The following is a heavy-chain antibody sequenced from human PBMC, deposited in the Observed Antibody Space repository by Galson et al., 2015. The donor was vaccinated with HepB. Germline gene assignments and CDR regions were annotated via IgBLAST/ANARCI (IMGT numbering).Heavy chain of an antibody. CDR3: ARDRALLGFDY. D-gene: IGHD3-10*01. CDR2: IIPILGIA. V-gene: IGHV1-69*04. Sequence: SVKVSCKASGGTFSSYAISWVRQAPGQGLEWMGRIIPILGIANYAQKFQGRVTITADKSTSTAYMELSSLRSEDTAVYYCARDRALLGFDYWGQGTLVTVSS. CDR1: GGTFSSYA. J-gene: IGHJ4*02.